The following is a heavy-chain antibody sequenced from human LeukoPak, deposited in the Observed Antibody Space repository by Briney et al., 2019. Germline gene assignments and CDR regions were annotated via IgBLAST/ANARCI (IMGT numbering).Heavy chain of an antibody. CDR1: GFTFSSYS. D-gene: IGHD1-1*01. Sequence: GGSLRLSCAASGFTFSSYSMNWVRQAPGKGLEWVSSISSSSSYIYYADSVKGRFTISRDNAKNSPYLQMNSLRAEDTAVYYCARDLQLERAFDIWGQGTMVTVSS. CDR2: ISSSSSYI. J-gene: IGHJ3*02. CDR3: ARDLQLERAFDI. V-gene: IGHV3-21*01.